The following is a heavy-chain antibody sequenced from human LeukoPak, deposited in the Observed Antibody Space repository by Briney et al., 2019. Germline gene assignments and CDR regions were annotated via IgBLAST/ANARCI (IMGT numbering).Heavy chain of an antibody. CDR3: AKGYESSGYYVDYFDY. J-gene: IGHJ4*02. CDR2: ISGSGGST. Sequence: GGSLRLSCAVSGFTFSSYEMNWVRQAPGKGLEWVSAISGSGGSTYYADSVKGRFTISRDNSKNTLYLQMNSLRAEDTAVYYCAKGYESSGYYVDYFDYWGQGTLVTVSS. V-gene: IGHV3-23*01. CDR1: GFTFSSYE. D-gene: IGHD3-22*01.